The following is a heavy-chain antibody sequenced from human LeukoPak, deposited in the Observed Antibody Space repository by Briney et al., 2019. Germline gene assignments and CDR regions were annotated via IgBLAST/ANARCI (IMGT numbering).Heavy chain of an antibody. Sequence: TSQTLSLTCTVSGGSISSYYWSWIRQPAGKGLEWIGRIYTSGSTNYNPSLKSRVTMSVDTSKNQFSLKLSSVTAADTAVFYCAREDYSLFDYWGQGTLVTVSS. CDR2: IYTSGST. CDR1: GGSISSYY. J-gene: IGHJ4*02. D-gene: IGHD4-11*01. CDR3: AREDYSLFDY. V-gene: IGHV4-4*07.